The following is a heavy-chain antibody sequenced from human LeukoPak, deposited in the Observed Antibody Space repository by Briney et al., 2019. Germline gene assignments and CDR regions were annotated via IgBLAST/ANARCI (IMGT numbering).Heavy chain of an antibody. CDR3: ARDVDSSGWGYYFDY. V-gene: IGHV1-2*02. CDR1: GGTFSSYA. CDR2: INPNSGGT. J-gene: IGHJ4*02. D-gene: IGHD6-19*01. Sequence: ASVKVSCKASGGTFSSYAISWVRQAPGQGLEWMGWINPNSGGTNYAQKFQGRVTMTRDTSISTAYMELSRLRSDDTAVYYCARDVDSSGWGYYFDYWGQGTLVTVSS.